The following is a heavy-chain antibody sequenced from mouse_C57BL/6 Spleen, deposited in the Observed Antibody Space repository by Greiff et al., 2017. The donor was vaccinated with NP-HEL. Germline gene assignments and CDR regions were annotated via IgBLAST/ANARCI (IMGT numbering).Heavy chain of an antibody. CDR2: INPNNGGT. Sequence: VHVKQSGPELVKPGASVKIPCKASGYTFTDYNMDWVKQSHGKSLEWIGDINPNNGGTIYNQKFKGKATLTVDKSSSTAYMELRSLTSEDTAVYYCARFRYYYGSNWYFDVWGTGTTVTVSS. CDR3: ARFRYYYGSNWYFDV. J-gene: IGHJ1*03. CDR1: GYTFTDYN. D-gene: IGHD1-1*01. V-gene: IGHV1-18*01.